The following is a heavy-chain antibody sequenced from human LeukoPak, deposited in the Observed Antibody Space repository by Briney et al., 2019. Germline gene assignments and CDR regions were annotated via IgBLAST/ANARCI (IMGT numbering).Heavy chain of an antibody. D-gene: IGHD5-18*01. CDR2: IYHSGST. Sequence: SETLSLTCAVSGGSISSGGYSWSWIRQPPGKGLEWIGYIYHSGSTYYNPSLKSRVTISVDRSKNQFSLKLSSVTAADTAVYYCARAGYSYASGYQFDHWGHGTLVTVSS. V-gene: IGHV4-30-2*01. CDR1: GGSISSGGYS. J-gene: IGHJ4*01. CDR3: ARAGYSYASGYQFDH.